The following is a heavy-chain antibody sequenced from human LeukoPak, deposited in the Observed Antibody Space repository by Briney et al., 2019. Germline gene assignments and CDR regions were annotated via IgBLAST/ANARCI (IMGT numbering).Heavy chain of an antibody. J-gene: IGHJ4*02. V-gene: IGHV3-23*01. CDR3: AKEGTISRNYYFDY. D-gene: IGHD1/OR15-1a*01. Sequence: GGSLRLSCAASGFTFSSYAMSWVRHAPGKGLEWFSDISGSGGTIYYADSVKGRFAISRDNSKNTVYLQMNSLRAEDTAVYYSAKEGTISRNYYFDYWGQGALVTVSS. CDR1: GFTFSSYA. CDR2: ISGSGGTI.